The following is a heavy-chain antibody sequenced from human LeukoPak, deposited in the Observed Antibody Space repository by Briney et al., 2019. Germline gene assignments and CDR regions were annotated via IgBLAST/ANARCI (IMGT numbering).Heavy chain of an antibody. D-gene: IGHD3-22*01. CDR1: GFTVSSNY. V-gene: IGHV3-53*01. Sequence: GGPLRLSCAASGFTVSSNYMSWVRQAPGKGLAWVSIIYSGGDTYYADSVKGRFTISRDNSKNTLYLQMNSLRAEDTAVYYCANVPTYYYDSSGGETFDYWGQGTLVTVSS. J-gene: IGHJ4*02. CDR2: IYSGGDT. CDR3: ANVPTYYYDSSGGETFDY.